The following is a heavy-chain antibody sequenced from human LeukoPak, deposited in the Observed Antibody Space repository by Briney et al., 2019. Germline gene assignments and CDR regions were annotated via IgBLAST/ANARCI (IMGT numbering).Heavy chain of an antibody. CDR1: GFTFSSYG. D-gene: IGHD3-22*01. J-gene: IGHJ4*02. CDR3: AKAYGTNGYYQLPIDF. V-gene: IGHV3-23*01. Sequence: PGGSLRLSCAASGFTFSSYGMHWVRQAPGKGLECVSAITAGGDTTYYADSVKGRFTISRDNSRNTLYLQLNNLRADDTALYYCAKAYGTNGYYQLPIDFWGRGTLVTVSS. CDR2: ITAGGDTT.